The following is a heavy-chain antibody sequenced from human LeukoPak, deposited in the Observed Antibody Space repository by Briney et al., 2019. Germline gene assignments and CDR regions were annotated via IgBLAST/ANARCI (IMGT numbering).Heavy chain of an antibody. CDR2: IIPIFGTA. V-gene: IGHV1-69*05. CDR3: ARYYDSSGYYFDY. Sequence: VGIIPIFGTANYSQKFQGRVTITTDESTSTAYMELSSLRSEDTAVYYCARYYDSSGYYFDYWGQGTLVTVSS. D-gene: IGHD3-22*01. J-gene: IGHJ4*02.